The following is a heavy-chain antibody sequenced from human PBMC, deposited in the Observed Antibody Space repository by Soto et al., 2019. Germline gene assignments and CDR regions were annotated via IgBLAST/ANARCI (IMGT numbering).Heavy chain of an antibody. CDR3: ARAKKGIAAAENWFDP. D-gene: IGHD6-13*01. J-gene: IGHJ5*02. CDR1: GGSISSGGYY. V-gene: IGHV4-31*03. CDR2: IYYSGST. Sequence: QVQLQESGPGLVKPSQTLSLTCTVSGGSISSGGYYWSWIRQHPGKGLEWIGYIYYSGSTYYNPSLKSRVTISVDTSKNQFSLKLSSVTAADTAVYYCARAKKGIAAAENWFDPWGQGPWSPSPQ.